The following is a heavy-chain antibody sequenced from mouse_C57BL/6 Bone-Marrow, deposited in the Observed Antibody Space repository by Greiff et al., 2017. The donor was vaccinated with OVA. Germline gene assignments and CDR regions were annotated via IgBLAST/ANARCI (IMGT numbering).Heavy chain of an antibody. D-gene: IGHD1-1*01. Sequence: QVQLQQPGAELVRPGTSVKLSCKASGYTFTSYWMHWVKQRPGQGLEWIGVIDPSDSYTNYNQKFKGKATLTVDTSSSTAYMQLSSLTSEDSAVYYCASQFITTDYWYFDVWGTGTTVTVSS. V-gene: IGHV1-59*01. CDR3: ASQFITTDYWYFDV. CDR1: GYTFTSYW. CDR2: IDPSDSYT. J-gene: IGHJ1*03.